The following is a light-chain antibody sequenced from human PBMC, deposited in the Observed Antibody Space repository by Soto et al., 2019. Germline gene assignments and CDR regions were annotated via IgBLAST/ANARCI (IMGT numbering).Light chain of an antibody. V-gene: IGKV1-5*03. CDR3: QQLERYPST. J-gene: IGKJ4*01. Sequence: DIHMTQSPSTLSSSLGDRVTITFLASQSISSWLAWYQQKPGKAPKLLIYKASSLESGVPSRFSGSGSETEFTLTISSLQPDDFATYYCQQLERYPSTFGGGTKVDI. CDR2: KAS. CDR1: QSISSW.